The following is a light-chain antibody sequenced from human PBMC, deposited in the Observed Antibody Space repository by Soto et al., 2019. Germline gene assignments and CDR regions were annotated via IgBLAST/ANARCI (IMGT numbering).Light chain of an antibody. V-gene: IGKV1-5*01. CDR1: QGIVNALGW. Sequence: DIQMTQSPSSLSASVGDRVTITCRAIQGIVNALGWLAWYQQKPGKAPKLLIYDGTTLESGVPSRFSGSGSGKEFALTISSLLPDDFATYYCQQYNSYRTFCQGTKVDIK. CDR3: QQYNSYRT. J-gene: IGKJ1*01. CDR2: DGT.